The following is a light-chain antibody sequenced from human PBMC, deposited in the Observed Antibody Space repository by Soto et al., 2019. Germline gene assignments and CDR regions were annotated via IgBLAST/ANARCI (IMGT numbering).Light chain of an antibody. V-gene: IGLV2-14*01. Sequence: QSALTQPASVSGSPGQSITISCTGTGSDIGSYNFVSWYQHHPGKAPKLMIYEVSNRPSGVSGRFSGSKSDNTASLSISGLQAEDEGDYYCYSYTSSSTYVFGTGTKLTVL. J-gene: IGLJ1*01. CDR1: GSDIGSYNF. CDR3: YSYTSSSTYV. CDR2: EVS.